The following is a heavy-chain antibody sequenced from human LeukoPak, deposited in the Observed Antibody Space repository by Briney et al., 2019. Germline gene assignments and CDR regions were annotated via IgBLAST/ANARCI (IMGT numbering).Heavy chain of an antibody. CDR3: AKGKRLLDY. V-gene: IGHV3-23*01. Sequence: GGSLRLSCAASGFXFSSYAISWVRQAPGKGLEWVSGISGSGGSTYYADSVKGRFTISRDNSKNTLYLQMNSLRAEDTAVYYCAKGKRLLDYWGQGTLVTVSS. CDR1: GFXFSSYA. CDR2: ISGSGGST. D-gene: IGHD1-1*01. J-gene: IGHJ4*02.